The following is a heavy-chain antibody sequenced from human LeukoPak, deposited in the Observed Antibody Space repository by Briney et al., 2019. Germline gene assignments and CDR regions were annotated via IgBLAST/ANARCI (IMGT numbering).Heavy chain of an antibody. CDR1: GYTSTSYD. CDR2: MNPNSGNT. J-gene: IGHJ6*02. CDR3: ARGDCSSTSCHDFYYYGMDV. D-gene: IGHD2-2*01. Sequence: ASVKVSCKASGYTSTSYDINWVRQATGQGLEWMGWMNPNSGNTGYAQKFQGRVTMTRNTSISTAYMELSSLRSEDTAVYYCARGDCSSTSCHDFYYYGMDVWGQGTTVTVSS. V-gene: IGHV1-8*01.